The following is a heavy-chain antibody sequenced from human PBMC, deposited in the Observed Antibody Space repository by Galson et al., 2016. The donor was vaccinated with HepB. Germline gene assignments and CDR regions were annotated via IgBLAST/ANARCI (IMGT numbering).Heavy chain of an antibody. CDR2: IYTAGDT. J-gene: IGHJ6*04. CDR3: ARGSYSSDWYRSSAYDFGMDV. V-gene: IGHV3-13*01. D-gene: IGHD6-19*01. CDR1: GFTFSNYD. Sequence: SLRLSCAASGFTFSNYDMHWVRQAPGKGLEWVSSIYTAGDTYYQDSVEGRFTVSRENGKDSLYLHMKSLGAGDTAVYFCARGSYSSDWYRSSAYDFGMDVWGKGTPVTVSS.